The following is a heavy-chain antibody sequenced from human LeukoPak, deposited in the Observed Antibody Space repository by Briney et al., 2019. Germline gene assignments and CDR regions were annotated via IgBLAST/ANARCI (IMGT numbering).Heavy chain of an antibody. CDR1: GGSFSGYY. CDR2: INHSGST. CDR3: ARAYYDSSGYRYYYYMDV. V-gene: IGHV4-34*01. Sequence: SETLSLTCAVYGGSFSGYYWSWIRQPPAKGLEWIGVINHSGSTNYNPSLKSRVTISVDTSKNQFSLKLSSVTAADTAVYYCARAYYDSSGYRYYYYMDVWGKGTTVTVSS. J-gene: IGHJ6*03. D-gene: IGHD3-22*01.